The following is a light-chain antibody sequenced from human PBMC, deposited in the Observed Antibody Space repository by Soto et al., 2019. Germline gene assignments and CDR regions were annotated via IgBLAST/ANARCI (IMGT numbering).Light chain of an antibody. Sequence: EIVLTQSPGTLSLSPGERATLSCRASQSVSSSYLAWYQQKPGQAPRLLIYGASSRATGIPGRFSGSGSGTDFTLTIRRLEPEDFAVYYCQQYGSSPVTFGQGTKLESK. J-gene: IGKJ2*01. CDR2: GAS. CDR1: QSVSSSY. V-gene: IGKV3-20*01. CDR3: QQYGSSPVT.